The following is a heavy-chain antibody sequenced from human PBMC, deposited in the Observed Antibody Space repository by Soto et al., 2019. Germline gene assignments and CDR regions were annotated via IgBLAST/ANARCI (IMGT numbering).Heavy chain of an antibody. CDR2: ISYDGSNK. CDR1: GFTFSSYA. Sequence: QVQLVESGGGVVQPGRSLRLSCAASGFTFSSYAMHWVRQAPGKGLEWVAVISYDGSNKYYADSVKGRFTISRDNSKNTLYLQMNSLRAEDTAVYYCARDPLERWLQSHAFDIWGQGTMVTVSS. V-gene: IGHV3-30-3*01. CDR3: ARDPLERWLQSHAFDI. J-gene: IGHJ3*02. D-gene: IGHD5-12*01.